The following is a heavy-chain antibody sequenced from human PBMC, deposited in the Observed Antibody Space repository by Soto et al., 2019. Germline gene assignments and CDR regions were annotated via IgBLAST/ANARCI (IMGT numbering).Heavy chain of an antibody. Sequence: PGESLKISCKASGYHFTAFWIHWVRQMPGKGLEWLGKIDPSDSYTNYSPSFEGHVTISTDNSITTAYLQWSSLRASDTALYFFAGVHKTGFDSWAQGTMVTVSS. CDR1: GYHFTAFW. CDR3: AGVHKTGFDS. D-gene: IGHD3-10*01. CDR2: IDPSDSYT. J-gene: IGHJ5*01. V-gene: IGHV5-10-1*01.